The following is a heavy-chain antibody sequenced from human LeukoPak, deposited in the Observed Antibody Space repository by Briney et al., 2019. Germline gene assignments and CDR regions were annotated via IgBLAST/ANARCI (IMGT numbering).Heavy chain of an antibody. J-gene: IGHJ4*02. CDR1: GFSISSGSYY. CDR2: SYTSGST. V-gene: IGHV4-61*02. CDR3: ARFLIDSSGYCGFDY. D-gene: IGHD3-22*01. Sequence: SETLSLTGTVSGFSISSGSYYWSWIRQPAGKGLEWIGRSYTSGSTNYNPSLQSRVTISVDTSKNQFSLKLSSLTAADTAVYYCARFLIDSSGYCGFDYWGQGTLVTVSS.